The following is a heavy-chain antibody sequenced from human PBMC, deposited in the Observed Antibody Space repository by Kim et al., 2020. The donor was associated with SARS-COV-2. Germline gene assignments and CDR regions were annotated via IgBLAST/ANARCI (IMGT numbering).Heavy chain of an antibody. CDR2: INHSGST. CDR3: ARDGSDGSRLNWFDP. Sequence: SETLSLTCAVYGGSLSGYYWSWIRQPPGKGLEWIGEINHSGSTNYNPSLKRRVTISVDTAKNQFSLKLSSVTAADTAVYYCARDGSDGSRLNWFDPWGQGTLVSVSS. CDR1: GGSLSGYY. D-gene: IGHD3-10*01. J-gene: IGHJ5*02. V-gene: IGHV4-34*01.